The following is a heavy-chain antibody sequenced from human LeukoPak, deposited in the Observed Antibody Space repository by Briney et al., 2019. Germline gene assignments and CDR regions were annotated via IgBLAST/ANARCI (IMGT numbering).Heavy chain of an antibody. J-gene: IGHJ4*02. V-gene: IGHV1-69*06. CDR3: ARDRGGGDGYNFDY. CDR1: GYTLTELS. CDR2: IIPIFGTA. D-gene: IGHD5-24*01. Sequence: ASVKVSCKVSGYTLTELSMHWVRQAPGQGLEWMGGIIPIFGTASYAQKFQGRVTITADKSTSTAYMELSSLRSEDTAVYYCARDRGGGDGYNFDYWGQGTLVTVSS.